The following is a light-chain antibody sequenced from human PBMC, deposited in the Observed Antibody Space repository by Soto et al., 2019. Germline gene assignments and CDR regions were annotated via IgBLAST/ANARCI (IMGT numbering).Light chain of an antibody. CDR1: QSVSSY. J-gene: IGKJ2*01. CDR2: DAP. CDR3: QQRSNWPVT. V-gene: IGKV3-11*01. Sequence: EIVLTQSPATLSLSPGERATLSCRASQSVSSYLAWYQQNPGQAPRLLIYDAPTRATGIPARFTGSGSGTDFPLTISSLEPEDFAVYDCQQRSNWPVTFGQGTKLVIK.